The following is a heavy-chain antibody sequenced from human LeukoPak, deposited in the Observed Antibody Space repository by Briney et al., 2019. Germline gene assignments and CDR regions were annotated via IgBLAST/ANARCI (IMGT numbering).Heavy chain of an antibody. Sequence: QPGGSLRLSCAASGFTVRSSYMSWVRQAPGKGLEWVSVIYSGGSPDYADSAKGRFTISRDNAKNSLYLQMNSLRAEDTAVYYCAELGITMIGGVWGKGTTVTISS. D-gene: IGHD3-10*02. J-gene: IGHJ6*04. CDR3: AELGITMIGGV. CDR1: GFTVRSSY. CDR2: IYSGGSP. V-gene: IGHV3-53*01.